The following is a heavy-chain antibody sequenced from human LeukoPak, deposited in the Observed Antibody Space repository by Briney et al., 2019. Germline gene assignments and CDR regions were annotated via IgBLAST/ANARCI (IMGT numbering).Heavy chain of an antibody. CDR1: GFTFSSYS. V-gene: IGHV3-21*01. D-gene: IGHD3-3*01. Sequence: PGGSLRLSCAASGFTFSSYSMNWVRQAPGKGLEWVSSISSSSSYIYYADSVKGRFTISRDNAKNSLYLQMNSLRAEDTAVYYCAREVDDVQIRNTYYDFWSGQYYFDYWGQGTLVTVSS. CDR2: ISSSSSYI. CDR3: AREVDDVQIRNTYYDFWSGQYYFDY. J-gene: IGHJ4*02.